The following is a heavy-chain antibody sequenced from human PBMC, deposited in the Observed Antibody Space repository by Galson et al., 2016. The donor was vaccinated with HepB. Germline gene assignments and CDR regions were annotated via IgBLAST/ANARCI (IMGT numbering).Heavy chain of an antibody. J-gene: IGHJ6*02. CDR3: ARGFSVAVTGRDHYYGMDV. CDR2: INWNGGRT. D-gene: IGHD6-19*01. V-gene: IGHV3-20*01. Sequence: SLRLSCAASGFTFDDYGMTWVRQAPGKELEWVSSINWNGGRTAYADSVKGRFTISRDNAKNSLYLQMNSLRAEDTALYHCARGFSVAVTGRDHYYGMDVWGQGTLVTVSS. CDR1: GFTFDDYG.